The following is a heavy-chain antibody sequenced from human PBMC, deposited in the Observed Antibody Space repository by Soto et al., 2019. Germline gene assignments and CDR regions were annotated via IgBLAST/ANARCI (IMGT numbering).Heavy chain of an antibody. CDR2: ISASGGGT. V-gene: IGHV3-23*01. CDR1: GFTFSSFS. J-gene: IGHJ6*02. CDR3: AKGGYGDYRYFDL. D-gene: IGHD4-17*01. Sequence: EVQLLESGGGLVQPGGSLRLSCAVSGFTFSSFSMSWVRQAPGQGLEWVSSISASGGGTNYADSVKGRFTISRDNSKNTLFLQMNSLRAEDTAVYYCAKGGYGDYRYFDLWGQGTTVTVSS.